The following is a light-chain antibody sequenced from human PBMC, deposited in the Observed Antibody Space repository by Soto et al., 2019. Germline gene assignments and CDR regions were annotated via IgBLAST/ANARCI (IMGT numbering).Light chain of an antibody. CDR2: DVT. Sequence: QSALTQPASVSGSPGQSITIPCTGTSSDVDGYNFVSWYQQYPGKAPKLMIYDVTNRPSGVSNRFSASKSGNTASLTISGLQAEDEANYYCSSYTSSSTLVVFGGGTKLTVL. CDR3: SSYTSSSTLVV. V-gene: IGLV2-14*01. CDR1: SSDVDGYNF. J-gene: IGLJ2*01.